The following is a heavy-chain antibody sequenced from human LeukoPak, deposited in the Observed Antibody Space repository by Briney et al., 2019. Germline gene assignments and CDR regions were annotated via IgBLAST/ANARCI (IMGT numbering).Heavy chain of an antibody. Sequence: SETLSLTCAVSGSTISSGGYSWSWLRQPAGKGLEWIGRIYTSGRTNYNPSLKSRVTMSVDTSKKQFSLKLSSVTAADTAVYYCARDPQLGPFDYWGQGTLVTVSS. CDR2: IYTSGRT. J-gene: IGHJ4*02. CDR3: ARDPQLGPFDY. CDR1: GSTISSGGYS. V-gene: IGHV4-61*02. D-gene: IGHD6-6*01.